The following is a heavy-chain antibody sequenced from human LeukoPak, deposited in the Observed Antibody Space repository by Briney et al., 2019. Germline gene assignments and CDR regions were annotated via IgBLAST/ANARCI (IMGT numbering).Heavy chain of an antibody. CDR2: ISSSSSTI. CDR3: ARVKYDFWSGYYYGMDV. Sequence: GGSLRLSCAAPGFTFSSYSMNWVRQAPGKGLEWVSYISSSSSTIYYADSVKGRFTISRDNAKNSLYLQMNSLRAEDTAVYYCARVKYDFWSGYYYGMDVWGQGTTVTVSS. J-gene: IGHJ6*02. D-gene: IGHD3-3*01. CDR1: GFTFSSYS. V-gene: IGHV3-48*01.